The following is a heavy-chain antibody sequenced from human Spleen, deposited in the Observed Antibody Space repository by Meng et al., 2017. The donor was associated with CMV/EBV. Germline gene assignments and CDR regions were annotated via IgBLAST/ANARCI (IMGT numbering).Heavy chain of an antibody. J-gene: IGHJ4*02. D-gene: IGHD3-22*01. CDR1: GFTFSSYS. CDR3: ARSSSGYFFRPTSLQFDY. Sequence: GESLKISCAASGFTFSSYSMNWVRQAPGKGLEWVAVISYDGSNKYYADSVKGRFTISRDNSKNTLYLQMNSLRAEDTAVYYCARSSSGYFFRPTSLQFDYWGQGTLVTVSS. CDR2: ISYDGSNK. V-gene: IGHV3-30*03.